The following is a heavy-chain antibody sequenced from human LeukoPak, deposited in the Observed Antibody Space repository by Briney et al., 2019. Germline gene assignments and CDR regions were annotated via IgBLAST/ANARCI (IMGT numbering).Heavy chain of an antibody. Sequence: GGSLRLSCAASGFSFNLYTMNWVRQAPGKGLEWVSSISSYSTYIYYPDSVKGRFTISRDNAKNSLFLQMDSLRAEDTAVYYCARSHYDLHYYMDVWGQGTTVAVSS. CDR1: GFSFNLYT. CDR3: ARSHYDLHYYMDV. D-gene: IGHD3-3*01. V-gene: IGHV3-21*01. J-gene: IGHJ6*03. CDR2: ISSYSTYI.